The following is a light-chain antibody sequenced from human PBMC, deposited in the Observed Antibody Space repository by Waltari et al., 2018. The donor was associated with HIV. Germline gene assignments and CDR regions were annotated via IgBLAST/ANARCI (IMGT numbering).Light chain of an antibody. CDR1: SSNVGGDDI. CDR2: EVT. V-gene: IGLV2-23*02. Sequence: QSALTQPASVSGSPGQSITISCTGPSSNVGGDDIVSWYQQHPGEAPKLIIYEVTKRPSGVSNRFSGSKSGNTASLTISGLQAEDEADYYCCSCPRSVIRYVFGTGTKVTVL. CDR3: CSCPRSVIRYV. J-gene: IGLJ1*01.